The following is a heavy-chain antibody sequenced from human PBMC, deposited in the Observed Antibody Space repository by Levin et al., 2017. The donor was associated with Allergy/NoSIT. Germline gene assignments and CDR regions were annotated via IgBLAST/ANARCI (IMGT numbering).Heavy chain of an antibody. V-gene: IGHV3-66*02. CDR1: GFTVSSNY. Sequence: GESLKISCAGSGFTVSSNYMSWVRQAPGKALEWVSVIYAGGDTYSADSLKGRFTVSRDNSKNTLFLQMNSLRAEDTAVYYCASHTTSTYCGGDCYNWFDPWGQGTLVTVSS. CDR2: IYAGGDT. CDR3: ASHTTSTYCGGDCYNWFDP. D-gene: IGHD2-21*02. J-gene: IGHJ5*02.